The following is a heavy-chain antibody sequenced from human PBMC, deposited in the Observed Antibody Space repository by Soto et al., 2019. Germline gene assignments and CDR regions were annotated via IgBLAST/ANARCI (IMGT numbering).Heavy chain of an antibody. CDR1: GFTFNIYA. V-gene: IGHV3-23*01. CDR2: ISASGGRT. D-gene: IGHD4-17*01. J-gene: IGHJ3*01. CDR3: AKDPNGDYVGGFDV. Sequence: EVQLLESGGGLVQPGGSLRLSCVGSGFTFNIYAMSWFRQAPGKGLEFVSGISASGGRTYYADSVRGRFTISRDNSKNTVFLQMSGLRADDTAQYFCAKDPNGDYVGGFDVCGQGTLVTVSS.